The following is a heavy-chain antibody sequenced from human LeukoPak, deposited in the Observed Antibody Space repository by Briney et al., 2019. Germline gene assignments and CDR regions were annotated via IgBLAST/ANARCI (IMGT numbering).Heavy chain of an antibody. CDR2: INHSGST. Sequence: PSETLSLTCAVYGGSFSGYYCSWIRQPPEKGLEWIGEINHSGSTNYNPSLKSRVTISVVTFNTQSSLKMSYVTAGDMAVDYGAGDSDDYARSGYYFDSWGQGTLVTVSS. CDR1: GGSFSGYY. CDR3: AGDSDDYARSGYYFDS. V-gene: IGHV4-34*01. J-gene: IGHJ4*02. D-gene: IGHD3-22*01.